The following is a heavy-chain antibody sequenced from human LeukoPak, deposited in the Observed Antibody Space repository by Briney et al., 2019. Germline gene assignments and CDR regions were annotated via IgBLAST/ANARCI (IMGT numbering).Heavy chain of an antibody. Sequence: GSLRLSCAASGFTFSRYWMTWVRQAPGKGLEWVANIKEDGSEKYYVDSVKGRFTISRDNAENSLYLQMNSLRAEDTAVYYCARGISLVRGVTLPHDYWGQGTLVTVSS. D-gene: IGHD3-10*01. J-gene: IGHJ4*02. V-gene: IGHV3-7*01. CDR1: GFTFSRYW. CDR2: IKEDGSEK. CDR3: ARGISLVRGVTLPHDY.